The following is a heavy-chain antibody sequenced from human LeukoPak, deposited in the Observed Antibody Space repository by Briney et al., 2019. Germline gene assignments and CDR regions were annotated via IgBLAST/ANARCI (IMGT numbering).Heavy chain of an antibody. CDR2: IYYSGST. D-gene: IGHD3-22*01. V-gene: IGHV4-59*01. CDR1: GGSISSYY. Sequence: SETLSLTCTVSGGSISSYYWSWIRQPPGKGLEWIGYIYYSGSTNYNPSLKSRVTISVDTSKNQFSLKLSSVTAADTAVYYCARVPYYDSSGYPTAADCWGQGTLVTVSS. J-gene: IGHJ4*02. CDR3: ARVPYYDSSGYPTAADC.